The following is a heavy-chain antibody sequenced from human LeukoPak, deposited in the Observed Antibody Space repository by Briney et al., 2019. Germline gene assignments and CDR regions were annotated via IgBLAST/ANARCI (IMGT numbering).Heavy chain of an antibody. CDR1: GYSFTSYW. Sequence: GESLKISGKGSGYSFTSYWIGWVRQMPGKGLEWMGIIYPGDSDTRYSPSFQGQVTISADKSISTAYLQWSSLKASNTAKYYCARSPYYYDSSSPGDYWGQGTLVTVSS. J-gene: IGHJ4*02. V-gene: IGHV5-51*01. D-gene: IGHD3-22*01. CDR2: IYPGDSDT. CDR3: ARSPYYYDSSSPGDY.